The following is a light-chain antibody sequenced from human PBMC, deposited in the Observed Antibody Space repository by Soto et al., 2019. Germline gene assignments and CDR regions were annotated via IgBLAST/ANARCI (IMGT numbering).Light chain of an antibody. CDR3: QQYGSIPWT. CDR2: DAS. V-gene: IGKV3-20*01. CDR1: ESVVSNY. J-gene: IGKJ1*01. Sequence: EVVLTQSACALSLSPGERATLSCRATESVVSNYLAWYQLKPGQAPRLLIYDASSRATGIPDRFSGSGSGTDFTLTISRLEPEDFAVYYCQQYGSIPWTFGQGTKVDIK.